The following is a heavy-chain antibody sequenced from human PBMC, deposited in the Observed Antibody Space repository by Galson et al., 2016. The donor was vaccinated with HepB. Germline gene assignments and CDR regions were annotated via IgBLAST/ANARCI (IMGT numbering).Heavy chain of an antibody. CDR2: ISGSGGNI. D-gene: IGHD2-21*02. Sequence: SLRLSCAASGSTFNNYAMSWVRQAPGKGLEWVSAISGSGGNIYYADSVKGRFTISRDNSKNMLHLQMNSLRAEDTAVYYCARATSIVVVTPPCWGQGTLVTVSS. J-gene: IGHJ4*02. CDR1: GSTFNNYA. V-gene: IGHV3-23*01. CDR3: ARATSIVVVTPPC.